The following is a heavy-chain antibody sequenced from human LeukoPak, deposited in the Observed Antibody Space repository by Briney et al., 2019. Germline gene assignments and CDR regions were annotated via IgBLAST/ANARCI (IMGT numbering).Heavy chain of an antibody. CDR2: INHSGST. Sequence: SETLSLTCAVYAGSFSGYYWSWIRQPPGKGLEWIGEINHSGSTNYNPSLKSRVTISVDTSKNQFSLKLSSVTAADTAVYYCARGYSGSYLTSFDYWGQGTLVTVSS. CDR1: AGSFSGYY. V-gene: IGHV4-34*01. D-gene: IGHD1-26*01. J-gene: IGHJ4*02. CDR3: ARGYSGSYLTSFDY.